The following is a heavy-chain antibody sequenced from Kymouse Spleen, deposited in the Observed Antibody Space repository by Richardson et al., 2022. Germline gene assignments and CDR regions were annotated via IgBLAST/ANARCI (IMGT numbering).Heavy chain of an antibody. V-gene: IGHV4-34*01. D-gene: IGHD6-13*01. J-gene: IGHJ4*02. CDR3: ARSIAAAGLYYFDY. CDR2: INHSGST. Sequence: QVQLQQWGAGLLKPSETLSLTCAVYGGSFSGYYWSWIRQPPGKGLEWIGEINHSGSTNYNPSLKSRVTISVDTSKNQFSLKLSSVTAADTAVYYCARSIAAAGLYYFDYWGQGTLVTVSS. CDR1: GGSFSGYY.